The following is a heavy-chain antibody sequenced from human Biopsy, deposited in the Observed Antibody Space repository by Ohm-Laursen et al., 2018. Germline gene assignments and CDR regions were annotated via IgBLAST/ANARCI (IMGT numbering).Heavy chain of an antibody. CDR1: GFSFSSYG. CDR3: ARPTNARAGGAPFDI. J-gene: IGHJ3*02. V-gene: IGHV3-33*01. D-gene: IGHD1-1*01. CDR2: LWYDGTNK. Sequence: SLRLSCTASGFSFSSYGMHWVRQAPGKGLEWVAVLWYDGTNKYYADSVKGRFTISRDNSKNTLYLQMNSLRVEDTAMYYCARPTNARAGGAPFDIWGQGTMVTVSS.